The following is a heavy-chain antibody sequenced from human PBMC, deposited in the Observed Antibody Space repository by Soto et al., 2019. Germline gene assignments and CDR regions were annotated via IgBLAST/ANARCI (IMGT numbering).Heavy chain of an antibody. CDR2: FNAGNGNT. CDR3: ARARTGTPNFDY. CDR1: GYTFTTSA. Sequence: QVQLVQSGAEVKKPGASVKVSCKASGYTFTTSAMHWVRQAPGQGLEWMGWFNAGNGNTKYSQRFQDRVTITRDTSASTAYMELSSLRSEDTAVYYCARARTGTPNFDYWGQGTLVTVFS. D-gene: IGHD1-1*01. V-gene: IGHV1-3*01. J-gene: IGHJ4*02.